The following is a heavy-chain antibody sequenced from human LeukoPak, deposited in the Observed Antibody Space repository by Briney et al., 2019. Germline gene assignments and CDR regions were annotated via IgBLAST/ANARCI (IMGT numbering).Heavy chain of an antibody. D-gene: IGHD5-18*01. Sequence: ASVKVSCKASGYSFTGYYMHWVRQAPGQGLEWMGWINPNSGGTKYAQKFQGRVAMTRDTSISTSYMELSRLRSDDTAVYYCARVEAMVNRFDYWGQGTLVTVSS. J-gene: IGHJ4*02. CDR3: ARVEAMVNRFDY. CDR2: INPNSGGT. V-gene: IGHV1-2*02. CDR1: GYSFTGYY.